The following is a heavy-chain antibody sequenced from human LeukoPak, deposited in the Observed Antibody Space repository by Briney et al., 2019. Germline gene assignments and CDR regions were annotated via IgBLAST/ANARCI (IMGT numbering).Heavy chain of an antibody. D-gene: IGHD3-22*01. CDR1: GFTFSSYA. Sequence: GGSLRLSCAASGFTFSSYAMSWVRQAPGKGLKWVSSITSSGGSTYYAGSVKGQFTISRDNSKNTVYLQMNSLRAEDTAVYYCAKDRPNYYDSSGHYYRRNGDYWGQGTLVTVSS. CDR3: AKDRPNYYDSSGHYYRRNGDY. CDR2: ITSSGGST. J-gene: IGHJ4*02. V-gene: IGHV3-23*01.